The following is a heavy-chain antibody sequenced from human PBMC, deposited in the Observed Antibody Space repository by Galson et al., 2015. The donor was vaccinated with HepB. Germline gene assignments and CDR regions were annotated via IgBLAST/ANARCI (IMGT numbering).Heavy chain of an antibody. CDR3: ARIPRVRVWGSYRPDWYFDL. V-gene: IGHV4-4*07. CDR1: GGSISSYY. CDR2: IYTSGST. D-gene: IGHD3-16*02. J-gene: IGHJ2*01. Sequence: ETLSLTCTVSGGSISSYYWSWIRQPAGKGLEWIGRIYTSGSTNYNPSLKSRVTMSVDTSKNQFSLKLSSVTAADTAVYYCARIPRVRVWGSYRPDWYFDLWGRGTLVTVSS.